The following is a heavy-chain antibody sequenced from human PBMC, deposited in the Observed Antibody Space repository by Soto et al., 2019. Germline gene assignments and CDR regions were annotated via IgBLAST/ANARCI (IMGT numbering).Heavy chain of an antibody. CDR2: ISGSGRGT. CDR3: AKHAAAAAPDY. CDR1: GFTFSSYA. J-gene: IGHJ4*02. D-gene: IGHD6-13*01. Sequence: VQLLESGGGLVQPGGSLRLSCAASGFTFSSYAISWVRQAPGKGLEWVSLISGSGRGTYYADSVKGRITISRDNSKNTLYLQMNSLRSEDTAVYYCAKHAAAAAPDYWGQGTLVTVSS. V-gene: IGHV3-23*01.